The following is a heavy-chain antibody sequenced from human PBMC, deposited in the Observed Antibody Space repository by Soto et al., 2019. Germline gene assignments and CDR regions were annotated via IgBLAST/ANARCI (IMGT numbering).Heavy chain of an antibody. CDR3: ARTYSEKNAYSPYYFDS. D-gene: IGHD3-16*01. CDR2: MSTNGART. CDR1: GFTFSRYT. V-gene: IGHV3-64*07. Sequence: EVQLVQSGGGLVQPGGSLRLSCAASGFTFSRYTVHWVRLAPGKGLEYVAGMSTNGARTYYADSVKGRFTISRDNSKDTLYLRMSGLRAEDMAVYYGARTYSEKNAYSPYYFDSWGQGALVIVSS. J-gene: IGHJ4*02.